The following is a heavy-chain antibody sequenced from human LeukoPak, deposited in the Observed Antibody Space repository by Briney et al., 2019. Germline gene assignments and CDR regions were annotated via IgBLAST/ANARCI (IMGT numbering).Heavy chain of an antibody. CDR2: ISGSGGST. Sequence: PGGSLRLSCAASGFTFSSYAMSWVRQAPGKGLEWVSAISGSGGSTYYADSVKGRFTISRDNSKNTLYLQMNSLKAEDPAVYYCAKDLLYTVGATLVDYWGQGTLVTVSS. V-gene: IGHV3-23*01. CDR3: AKDLLYTVGATLVDY. J-gene: IGHJ4*02. D-gene: IGHD1-26*01. CDR1: GFTFSSYA.